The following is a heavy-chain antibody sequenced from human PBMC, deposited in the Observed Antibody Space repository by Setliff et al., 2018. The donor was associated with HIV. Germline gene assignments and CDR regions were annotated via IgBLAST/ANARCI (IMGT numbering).Heavy chain of an antibody. Sequence: PSETLSLTCTVSGASVNSHYWAWIRQPPGKGLEWIGSLYYNGNAYYYNPSLKSRTTISLDASMNQFSLKLTSVTAADTAVYYCAREVDVVTTSDAFDIWGQGTMVTVSS. CDR1: GASVNSHY. CDR2: LYYNGNAY. CDR3: AREVDVVTTSDAFDI. J-gene: IGHJ3*02. V-gene: IGHV4-59*02. D-gene: IGHD2-21*02.